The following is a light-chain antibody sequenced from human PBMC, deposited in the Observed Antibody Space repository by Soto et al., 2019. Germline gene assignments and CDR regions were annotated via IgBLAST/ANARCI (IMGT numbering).Light chain of an antibody. J-gene: IGLJ2*01. Sequence: QSALTQPASVSGSPGQSITISCSGTSSDVGDYYYVSWYQHHPGKAPKLMIYEVSNRPSGVSNRFSGSKSGNTASLIISGLQAEDEADYYCSSYIGSSTVFGGGTKLTVL. CDR2: EVS. CDR3: SSYIGSSTV. CDR1: SSDVGDYYY. V-gene: IGLV2-14*01.